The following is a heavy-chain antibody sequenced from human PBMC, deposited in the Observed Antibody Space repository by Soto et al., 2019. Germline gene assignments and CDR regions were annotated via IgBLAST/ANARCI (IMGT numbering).Heavy chain of an antibody. CDR3: AANGYTYGYHFDH. Sequence: GESLKISCKGSGYTFTSYWITWVRQIPGQGLELMGCIFPSDSSTNNSPSFQGHVTISTDKSISTAHLQWSSRKVSDTAMYYCAANGYTYGYHFDHWGQGPTVTVYS. CDR2: IFPSDSST. CDR1: GYTFTSYW. D-gene: IGHD5-18*01. V-gene: IGHV5-10-1*01. J-gene: IGHJ4*03.